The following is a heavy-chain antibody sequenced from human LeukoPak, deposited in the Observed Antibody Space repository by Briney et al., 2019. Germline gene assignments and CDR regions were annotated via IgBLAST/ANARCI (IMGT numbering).Heavy chain of an antibody. V-gene: IGHV1-69*04. CDR3: AANGLYSYGYPRFDY. D-gene: IGHD5-18*01. Sequence: GASVKVSCKASGGTFSSYAISWVRQAPGQGLEWMGRIIPILGIANYAQKFQGRVTITADKSTSTAYMELSSLRSEDTAVYYCAANGLYSYGYPRFDYWGQGTLVTVSS. J-gene: IGHJ4*02. CDR2: IIPILGIA. CDR1: GGTFSSYA.